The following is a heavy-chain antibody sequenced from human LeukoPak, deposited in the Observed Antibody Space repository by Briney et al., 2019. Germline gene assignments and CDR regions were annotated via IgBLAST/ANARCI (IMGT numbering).Heavy chain of an antibody. CDR3: ARDYGSPGYFDY. Sequence: PSETLSLTCTVSGYSISSGYYWGWIRQPPGKGLEWIGSIYHSGSTYYNPSLKSRVTISVDRSKNQFSLKLSSVTAADTAVYYCARDYGSPGYFDYWGQGTLVTVSS. CDR2: IYHSGST. V-gene: IGHV4-38-2*02. D-gene: IGHD1-26*01. CDR1: GYSISSGYY. J-gene: IGHJ4*02.